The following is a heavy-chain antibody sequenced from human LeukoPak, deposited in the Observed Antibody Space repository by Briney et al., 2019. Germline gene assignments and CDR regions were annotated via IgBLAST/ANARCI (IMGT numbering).Heavy chain of an antibody. D-gene: IGHD3-22*01. Sequence: SVKVSCKASGDTFSSYAISWVRQAPGQGLEWMGRIIPILGIANYAQKFQGRVTITADKSTSTAYMELSSLRSEDTAVYYCAREGGQLNYYDSSGLSHFDYWGQGTLVTVSS. CDR3: AREGGQLNYYDSSGLSHFDY. CDR2: IIPILGIA. CDR1: GDTFSSYA. V-gene: IGHV1-69*04. J-gene: IGHJ4*02.